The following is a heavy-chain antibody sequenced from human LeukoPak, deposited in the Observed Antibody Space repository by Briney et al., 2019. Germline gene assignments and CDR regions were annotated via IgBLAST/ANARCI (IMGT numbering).Heavy chain of an antibody. D-gene: IGHD6-19*01. CDR3: ARGAVAGLNWFDP. Sequence: ASVKVSCKASGGTFSSYAISWVRQAPGQGLEWMGGIIPIFGTANYAQKFQGRVTITADESTSTAYMELRSLRSDDTAVYYCARGAVAGLNWFDPWGQGTLVTVSS. CDR2: IIPIFGTA. CDR1: GGTFSSYA. V-gene: IGHV1-69*13. J-gene: IGHJ5*02.